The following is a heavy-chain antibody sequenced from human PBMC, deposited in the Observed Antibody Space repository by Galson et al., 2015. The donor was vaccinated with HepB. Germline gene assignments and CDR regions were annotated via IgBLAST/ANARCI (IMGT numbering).Heavy chain of an antibody. CDR1: GFTFSSYA. J-gene: IGHJ3*02. CDR2: ISYDGSNK. Sequence: SLRLSCAASGFTFSSYAMHWVRQAPGKGLEWVAVISYDGSNKYYADSAKGRFTISRDNSKNTLYLQMNSLRAEDTAVYYCARDRVRDGYNFHAFDIWGQGTMVTVSS. CDR3: ARDRVRDGYNFHAFDI. D-gene: IGHD5-24*01. V-gene: IGHV3-30-3*01.